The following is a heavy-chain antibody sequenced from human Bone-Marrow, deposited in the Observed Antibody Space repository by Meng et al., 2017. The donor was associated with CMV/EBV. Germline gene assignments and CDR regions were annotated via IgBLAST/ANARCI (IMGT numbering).Heavy chain of an antibody. J-gene: IGHJ4*02. CDR1: GAPFSGY. CDR2: ITHSGST. Sequence: QVNLQQWGAGVLKPSATLSLTCGVFGAPFSGYWSWVRQPPGKGLEWIGEITHSGSTNYNVSLKSRVTISIDTSKNQFSLKLSSVTATDTAVYYCAPGFRSWSGSYSSWGQGTLVTVSS. V-gene: IGHV4-34*01. CDR3: APGFRSWSGSYSS. D-gene: IGHD1-26*01.